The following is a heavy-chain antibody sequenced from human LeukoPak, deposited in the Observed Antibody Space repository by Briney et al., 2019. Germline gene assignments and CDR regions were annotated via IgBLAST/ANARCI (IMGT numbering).Heavy chain of an antibody. CDR2: FDSENNKM. J-gene: IGHJ4*02. Sequence: VASVKVSCKISEYSLSDLSIHWVREAPGEGLGWMGGFDSENNKMVYSQKFQGRVTMTEDTSADTAYMELTSLRSEDTAVYFCATDRVYRSSGRSWGFFDYWGRGTLVIVSS. D-gene: IGHD6-19*01. CDR1: EYSLSDLS. V-gene: IGHV1-24*01. CDR3: ATDRVYRSSGRSWGFFDY.